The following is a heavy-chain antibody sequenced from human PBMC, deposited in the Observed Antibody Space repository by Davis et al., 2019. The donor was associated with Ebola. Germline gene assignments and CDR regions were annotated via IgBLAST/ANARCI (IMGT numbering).Heavy chain of an antibody. CDR1: GGSISSYY. Sequence: MPSETLSLTCTVSGGSISSYYWSWIRQPPGKGLEWIGYIYYSGSTNYNPSLKSRVTIPVDTSKNQFPLQLSSVTAADTAVYYCAREGTIAGAARLFGGNWFDPWGQGTLVTVSS. CDR2: IYYSGST. CDR3: AREGTIAGAARLFGGNWFDP. D-gene: IGHD6-6*01. V-gene: IGHV4-59*01. J-gene: IGHJ5*02.